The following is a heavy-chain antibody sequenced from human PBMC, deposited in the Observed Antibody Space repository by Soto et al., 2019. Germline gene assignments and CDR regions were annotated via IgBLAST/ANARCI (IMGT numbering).Heavy chain of an antibody. CDR3: ARNASGGFDS. CDR2: ISVYNGNT. Sequence: QVHLVQSGAEVKKPGASVKVSCKASGYTFSSSSISWVRQAPGQGLECMGWISVYNGNTNYAQTLQGRVTMSTDTSTGTAYMELRSLRSDDTAVYYCARNASGGFDSWGQGTLVTVSS. D-gene: IGHD3-16*01. CDR1: GYTFSSSS. J-gene: IGHJ4*02. V-gene: IGHV1-18*01.